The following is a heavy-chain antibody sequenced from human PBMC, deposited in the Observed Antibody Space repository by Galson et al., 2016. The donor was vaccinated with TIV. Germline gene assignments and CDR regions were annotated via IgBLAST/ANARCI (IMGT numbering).Heavy chain of an antibody. J-gene: IGHJ3*02. Sequence: SLRLSCAASGFAVNSNYMSWVRQAPGKGLAWVSLIYSDGHTYYADSVKGRFTISRDNSKNTLFLQMNTLRAEDTAVYYCARVRDRGGYSYGDDAFDIWGQGTMATVSS. D-gene: IGHD5-18*01. CDR2: IYSDGHT. CDR1: GFAVNSNY. V-gene: IGHV3-53*01. CDR3: ARVRDRGGYSYGDDAFDI.